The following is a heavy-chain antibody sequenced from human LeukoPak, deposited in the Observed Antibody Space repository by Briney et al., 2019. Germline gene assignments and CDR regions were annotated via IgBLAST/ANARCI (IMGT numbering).Heavy chain of an antibody. Sequence: PGGSLRLSCAASGFTFSSYGMHWVRQAPGMGLEWVSTVSLRGDTTDHADSVRGRFTISRDNSKNTLYLQMNSLRAEDTAVYYCARELPFDYWGQGTLVTVSS. CDR1: GFTFSSYG. V-gene: IGHV3-23*01. CDR3: ARELPFDY. J-gene: IGHJ4*02. D-gene: IGHD2-15*01. CDR2: VSLRGDTT.